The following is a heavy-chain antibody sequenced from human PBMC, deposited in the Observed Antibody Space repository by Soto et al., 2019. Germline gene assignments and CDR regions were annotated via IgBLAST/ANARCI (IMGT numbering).Heavy chain of an antibody. J-gene: IGHJ5*02. CDR2: IYHSGTT. CDR1: GGSISSGGYY. V-gene: IGHV4-31*03. CDR3: ARVRGNPLLGWDDP. D-gene: IGHD2-2*01. Sequence: QVQLQESGPGLVKPSQTLSLTCTVSGGSISSGGYYWSWIRQHPGKGLEWIGYIYHSGTTYYNPSHKSCVTVSVDTSKNQFSLKLPSVTAAVTAVYYCARVRGNPLLGWDDPWGQGTLVTVSS.